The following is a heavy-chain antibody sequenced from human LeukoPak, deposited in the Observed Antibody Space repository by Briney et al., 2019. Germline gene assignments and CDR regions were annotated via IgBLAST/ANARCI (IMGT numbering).Heavy chain of an antibody. Sequence: SETLSLTCAVYGGSFSGYYWSWIRQPPGKGLEWIGEINHSGSTNYNPSLKSRVTISVDTSKNQFSLKLSSVTAADTAVYYCARESQLVYYYYYGMDVWGQGTTVTVSS. V-gene: IGHV4-34*01. CDR2: INHSGST. CDR3: ARESQLVYYYYYGMDV. CDR1: GGSFSGYY. D-gene: IGHD6-6*01. J-gene: IGHJ6*02.